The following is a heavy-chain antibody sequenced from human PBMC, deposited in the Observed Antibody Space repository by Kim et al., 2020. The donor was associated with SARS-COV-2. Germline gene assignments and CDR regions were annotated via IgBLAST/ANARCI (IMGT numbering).Heavy chain of an antibody. D-gene: IGHD6-19*01. J-gene: IGHJ5*02. CDR3: ARPGDSRGWYAS. CDR2: T. Sequence: TKYSQSFQGRITIIRDTVANIAYMELSSLRSEDTTVYYCARPGDSRGWYASWGQGTLVTVSS. V-gene: IGHV1-3*01.